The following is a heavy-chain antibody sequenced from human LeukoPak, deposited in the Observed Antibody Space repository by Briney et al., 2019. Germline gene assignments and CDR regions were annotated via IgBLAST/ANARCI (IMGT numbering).Heavy chain of an antibody. D-gene: IGHD7-27*01. CDR1: GGSISSYY. J-gene: IGHJ3*02. V-gene: IGHV4-59*12. Sequence: PSETLSLTCTVSGGSISSYYWSWIRQPPGKGLEWIGYIYYSGSTNYNPSLKSRVTISVDTSKNQFSLKLSSVTAADTAVYYCARDRFPGDRGAFDIWGQGTMVTVSS. CDR3: ARDRFPGDRGAFDI. CDR2: IYYSGST.